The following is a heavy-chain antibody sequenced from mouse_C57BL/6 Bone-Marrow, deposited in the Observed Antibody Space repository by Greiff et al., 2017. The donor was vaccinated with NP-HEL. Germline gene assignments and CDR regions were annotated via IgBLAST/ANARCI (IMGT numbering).Heavy chain of an antibody. J-gene: IGHJ1*03. Sequence: QVQLQQPGAELVKPGASVKLSCKASGYTFTSYWMHWVKQRPGQGLEWIGMIHPNSGSTNYNEKFKSKATLTVDKSSSTAYMQLSSLTSEDSAVYYCASLYGSSRYWYFDVWGTGTTVTVSS. CDR1: GYTFTSYW. V-gene: IGHV1-64*01. CDR3: ASLYGSSRYWYFDV. D-gene: IGHD1-1*01. CDR2: IHPNSGST.